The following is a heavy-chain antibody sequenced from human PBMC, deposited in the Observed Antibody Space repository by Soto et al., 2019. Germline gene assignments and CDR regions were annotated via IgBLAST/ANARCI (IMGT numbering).Heavy chain of an antibody. D-gene: IGHD3-22*01. J-gene: IGHJ4*02. V-gene: IGHV3-21*01. CDR1: GFPFSIYS. CDR2: ISISSSYI. CDR3: ATYYYDSSANYYFDY. Sequence: GGSLRLSCAASGFPFSIYSMNLVRQSPGKGLEWVSSISISSSYIYYADSVKGRFTISRDNAKNSLYLQMNSLRAEDTAVYYCATYYYDSSANYYFDYWGQGTLVTVSS.